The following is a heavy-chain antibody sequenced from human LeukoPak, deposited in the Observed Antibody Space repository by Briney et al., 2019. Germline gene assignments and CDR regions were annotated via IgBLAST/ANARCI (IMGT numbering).Heavy chain of an antibody. CDR2: INPNSGGT. J-gene: IGHJ4*02. CDR1: GYTFTGYY. CDR3: ARGAIQLWLIGGGYFDY. Sequence: ASVKVSCKASGYTFTGYYMHWVRQAPGQGLEWRGWINPNSGGTNYAQKFQGWVTMTRDTSISTAYMELSRLRSDDTAVYYCARGAIQLWLIGGGYFDYWGQGTLVTVSS. D-gene: IGHD5-18*01. V-gene: IGHV1-2*04.